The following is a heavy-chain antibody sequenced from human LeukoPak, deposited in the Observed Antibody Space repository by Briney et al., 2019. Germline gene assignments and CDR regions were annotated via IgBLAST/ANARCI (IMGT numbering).Heavy chain of an antibody. Sequence: GRSLRLSCAASGFTFDDYAMHWVRHAPGKGLEWVSGISWNSGSIGYADSVKGRFTISRDNAKNSLYLQMNSLRAEDTALYYCAKDFGSSWALGGMDVWGQGTTVTVSS. D-gene: IGHD6-13*01. CDR2: ISWNSGSI. V-gene: IGHV3-9*01. CDR3: AKDFGSSWALGGMDV. CDR1: GFTFDDYA. J-gene: IGHJ6*02.